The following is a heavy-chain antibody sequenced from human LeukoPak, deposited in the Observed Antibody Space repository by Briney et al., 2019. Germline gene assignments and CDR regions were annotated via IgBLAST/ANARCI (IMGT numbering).Heavy chain of an antibody. CDR1: GYTFTDYW. V-gene: IGHV5-51*01. CDR3: ARHEVGGDSSSGYEYYYYMDV. J-gene: IGHJ6*03. CDR2: IYPDDSDT. D-gene: IGHD3-3*01. Sequence: GESLKISCKASGYTFTDYWIGWVRQMPGKGLEWMGIIYPDDSDTKYSPSFQGQVTISVYESISTAYLQWSSLKASDTAIYYCARHEVGGDSSSGYEYYYYMDVWGKGTAVTVSS.